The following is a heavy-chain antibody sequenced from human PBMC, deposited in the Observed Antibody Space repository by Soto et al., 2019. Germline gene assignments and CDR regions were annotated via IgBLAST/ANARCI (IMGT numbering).Heavy chain of an antibody. Sequence: SETLSLTCTVSGGSISSYYWSWIRQPPGKGLEWIGYIYYSGSTNYNPSLKSRVTISVDTSKNQFSLKLSSVTAADTAVYYCARDRANIAARLGGGYGMDVWGQGTTVTVSS. D-gene: IGHD6-6*01. J-gene: IGHJ6*02. CDR3: ARDRANIAARLGGGYGMDV. V-gene: IGHV4-59*01. CDR2: IYYSGST. CDR1: GGSISSYY.